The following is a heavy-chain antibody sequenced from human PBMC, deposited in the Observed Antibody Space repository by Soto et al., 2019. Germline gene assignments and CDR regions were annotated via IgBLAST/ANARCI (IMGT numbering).Heavy chain of an antibody. CDR3: ARVGYSTNYGLAV. CDR2: IIPFFGTT. V-gene: IGHV1-69*01. CDR1: GGTFSSYA. J-gene: IGHJ6*02. D-gene: IGHD6-13*01. Sequence: QVQLVQSGAEVMKPGSSVKVSCKASGGTFSSYAISWVRQAPGQGLEWMGGIIPFFGTTNYAQRFQGRLTITADDSTSTAYMELRSLRSEDTAVYYSARVGYSTNYGLAVWGQGTTVYVSS.